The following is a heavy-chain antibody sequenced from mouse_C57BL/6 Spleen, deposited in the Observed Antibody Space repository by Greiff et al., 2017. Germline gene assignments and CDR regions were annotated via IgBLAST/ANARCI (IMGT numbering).Heavy chain of an antibody. Sequence: QVQLKESGAELVRPGASVTLSCKASGYTFTDYEMHWVKQTPVHGLEWIGAIDPETGGTAYNQKFKGKAILTADKSSSTAYMELRSLTSEDSAVYYCTNPYYYGRRNWGQGTLVTVSA. D-gene: IGHD1-1*01. CDR1: GYTFTDYE. CDR2: IDPETGGT. J-gene: IGHJ3*01. CDR3: TNPYYYGRRN. V-gene: IGHV1-15*01.